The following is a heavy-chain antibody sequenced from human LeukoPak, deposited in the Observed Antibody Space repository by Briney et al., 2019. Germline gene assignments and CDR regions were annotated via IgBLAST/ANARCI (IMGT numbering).Heavy chain of an antibody. V-gene: IGHV3-48*03. J-gene: IGHJ6*02. CDR2: ISSSGSII. Sequence: PGGSLRLSCAASGFTFSGYEMNWVRQAPGKGLEWVSYISSSGSIIYYADSVKGRFTISRDNAKNSLYLQMNSLRDEDTAVYYCARPRPSMDVWGQGTTVTVSS. CDR1: GFTFSGYE. CDR3: ARPRPSMDV.